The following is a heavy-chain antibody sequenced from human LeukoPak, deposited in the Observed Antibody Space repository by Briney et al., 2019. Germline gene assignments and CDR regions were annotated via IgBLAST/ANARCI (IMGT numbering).Heavy chain of an antibody. CDR2: ISAYNGNT. CDR3: ALWKRYGDYRAEYFQH. CDR1: GYTFTSYG. J-gene: IGHJ1*01. Sequence: KPGASVKVSCKASGYTFTSYGISWVRQAPGQGLEWMGWISAYNGNTNYAQKLQGRVTMTTDTSTSTAYMELRSLRSDDTAVYYCALWKRYGDYRAEYFQHWGQGTLVTVSS. D-gene: IGHD4-17*01. V-gene: IGHV1-18*01.